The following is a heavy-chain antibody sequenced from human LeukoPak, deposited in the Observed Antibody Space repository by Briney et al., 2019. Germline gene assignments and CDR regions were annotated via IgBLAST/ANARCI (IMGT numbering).Heavy chain of an antibody. J-gene: IGHJ6*03. Sequence: SVKVSCKASGGTFSSYAISWVRQAPGQGLEWMGGIIPIFGTAKYAQKFQGRVTSTTDESTSTAYMELSSLRSEDTAVYYCARSGYSGYDLSGGYYYYMDVWGKGTTVTVSS. D-gene: IGHD5-12*01. CDR2: IIPIFGTA. V-gene: IGHV1-69*05. CDR3: ARSGYSGYDLSGGYYYYMDV. CDR1: GGTFSSYA.